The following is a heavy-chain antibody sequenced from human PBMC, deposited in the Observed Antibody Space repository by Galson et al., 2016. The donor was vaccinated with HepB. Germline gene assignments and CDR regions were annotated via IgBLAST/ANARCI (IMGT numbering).Heavy chain of an antibody. CDR3: ARSLDGWYLGVLYYFDY. CDR1: GDSVSSNNAA. V-gene: IGHV6-1*01. J-gene: IGHJ4*02. Sequence: CAISGDSVSSNNAAWNWIRQSPSRGLEWLGRSYYRSKWYNDYAVSVKSRITINPDTSKNQFSLQLHSVTPEDTAIYYCARSLDGWYLGVLYYFDYWDQGTLGTVSS. CDR2: SYYRSKWYN. D-gene: IGHD6-19*01.